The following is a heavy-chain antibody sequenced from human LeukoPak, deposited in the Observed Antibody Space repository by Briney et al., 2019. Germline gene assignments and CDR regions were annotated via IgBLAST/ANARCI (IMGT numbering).Heavy chain of an antibody. J-gene: IGHJ6*02. V-gene: IGHV3-7*03. D-gene: IGHD2-2*01. CDR2: IRQDGDTK. CDR3: AKNKDYCSSSTCYYQNGMDV. Sequence: GGSLRLSCAASGFPFNAYWMTWVRQAPGKGLEWVANIRQDGDTKYYVDSVKGRFTISRDNAMNSLYLQVNSLRAEDTAVYHCAKNKDYCSSSTCYYQNGMDVWGQGTTVAVSS. CDR1: GFPFNAYW.